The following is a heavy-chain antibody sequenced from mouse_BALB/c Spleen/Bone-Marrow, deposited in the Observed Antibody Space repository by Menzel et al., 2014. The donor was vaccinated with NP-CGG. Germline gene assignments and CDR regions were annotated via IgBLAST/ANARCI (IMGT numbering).Heavy chain of an antibody. D-gene: IGHD2-13*01. CDR3: ARGGPDYFYAMDY. J-gene: IGHJ4*01. V-gene: IGHV5-17*02. Sequence: EVKLVESGGGLVLPGGSRKLSCAASGFTLSSFGMHWVRQAPEKGLEWVAYISSGSSSIYYADTVKGRFTISRDNPKNTLFLQMTSLRSEDTAMYYCARGGPDYFYAMDYWGQGTSVTVSS. CDR2: ISSGSSSI. CDR1: GFTLSSFG.